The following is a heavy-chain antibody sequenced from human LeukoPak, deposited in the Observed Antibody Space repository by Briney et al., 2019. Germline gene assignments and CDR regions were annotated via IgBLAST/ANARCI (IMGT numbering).Heavy chain of an antibody. CDR3: ARGTTGGYSPSH. CDR1: GFTFSSYS. V-gene: IGHV3-21*01. J-gene: IGHJ4*02. CDR2: ISSSSSYT. D-gene: IGHD5-12*01. Sequence: GGSLRPSCAASGFTFSSYSMNWVCQAPGKGLEWVSSISSSSSYTYYADSVRGRFTISRDNAKNSLYLQMNSLRAEDTAVYYCARGTTGGYSPSHWGQGTLVTVSP.